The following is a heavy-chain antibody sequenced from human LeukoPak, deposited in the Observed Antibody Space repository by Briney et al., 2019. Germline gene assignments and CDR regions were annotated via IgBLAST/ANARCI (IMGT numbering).Heavy chain of an antibody. CDR2: IFYSGST. Sequence: PSETLSLTCNVSGGSISSGDYYWSWIRQPPGKGLEWIGYIFYSGSTNHNPSLKSRVTISVDTSKSQFSLKLRSVTAADTAVYYCARLNHCSTTSCYWVDPWGQGTLVTVSS. CDR1: GGSISSGDYY. V-gene: IGHV4-30-4*08. D-gene: IGHD2-2*01. J-gene: IGHJ5*02. CDR3: ARLNHCSTTSCYWVDP.